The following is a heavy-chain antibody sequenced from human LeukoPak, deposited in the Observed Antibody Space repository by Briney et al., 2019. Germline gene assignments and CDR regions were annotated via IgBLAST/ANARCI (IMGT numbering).Heavy chain of an antibody. D-gene: IGHD6-13*01. Sequence: ASVKVSCKASGYTFTGYYMHWVRQAPGQGLEWMGWINPNSGGTNYAQKFQGRVTMTRDTSISTAYMELSRLRSEDTAVYYCARVRYSSSWYKRLHPPAFDYWGQGTLVTVSS. CDR2: INPNSGGT. CDR3: ARVRYSSSWYKRLHPPAFDY. V-gene: IGHV1-2*02. CDR1: GYTFTGYY. J-gene: IGHJ4*02.